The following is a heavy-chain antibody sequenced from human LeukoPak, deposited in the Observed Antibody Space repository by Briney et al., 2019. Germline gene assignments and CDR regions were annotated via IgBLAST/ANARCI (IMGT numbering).Heavy chain of an antibody. CDR1: GFTFSSYA. CDR3: AKGGYSSSWYEDY. D-gene: IGHD6-13*01. Sequence: GGSLRLSCAASGFTFSSYAMSWVRQAPGKGLEWVSAISGSGGSTYYADSVKGRFTISRDNSKNTLHLQMNSLRAEDTAVYYCAKGGYSSSWYEDYWGQGTLVTVSS. V-gene: IGHV3-23*01. CDR2: ISGSGGST. J-gene: IGHJ4*02.